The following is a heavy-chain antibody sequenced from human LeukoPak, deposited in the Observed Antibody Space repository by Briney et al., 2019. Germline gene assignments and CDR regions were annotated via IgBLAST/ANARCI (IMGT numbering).Heavy chain of an antibody. V-gene: IGHV3-23*01. CDR1: GFTFDNYR. J-gene: IGHJ6*03. CDR2: VNADGGNT. Sequence: GGSLRLSCAASGFTFDNYRMSWVRQAPGKGLEWVSTVNADGGNTYYADSVKGRFTISRDNSKSTLILQMNSLRVEDTALYYCARGIRRRRPVEMATIWDYYYYMDVWGKGTTVTVSS. D-gene: IGHD5-24*01. CDR3: ARGIRRRRPVEMATIWDYYYYMDV.